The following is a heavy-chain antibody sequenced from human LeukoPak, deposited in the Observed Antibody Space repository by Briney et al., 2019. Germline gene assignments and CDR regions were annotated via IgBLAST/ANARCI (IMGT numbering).Heavy chain of an antibody. D-gene: IGHD3-22*01. CDR2: INPSGGST. Sequence: GASVKVSCKASGYTFTSYYMHWVRQAPGQGLEWMGIINPSGGSTSYAQKFQGRVTMTRDMSTSTVYMELSSLRSEDTAVYYCARVIPDYYDSSGYSGYYAFDIWGQGTMVTVSS. J-gene: IGHJ3*02. V-gene: IGHV1-46*01. CDR1: GYTFTSYY. CDR3: ARVIPDYYDSSGYSGYYAFDI.